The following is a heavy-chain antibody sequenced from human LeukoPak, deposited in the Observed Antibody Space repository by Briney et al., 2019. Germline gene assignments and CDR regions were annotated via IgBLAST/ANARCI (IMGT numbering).Heavy chain of an antibody. Sequence: GRSLRLSCAASGFTFDEYAMRWVRQAPGKGLEWVSGISWNSGSIGYADSVKGRFTISRDNAKNSLYLQMNSLRAEDTALYYCAKDSGRFLEWLPDAFDIWGQGTMVTVSS. CDR3: AKDSGRFLEWLPDAFDI. V-gene: IGHV3-9*01. D-gene: IGHD3-3*01. J-gene: IGHJ3*02. CDR2: ISWNSGSI. CDR1: GFTFDEYA.